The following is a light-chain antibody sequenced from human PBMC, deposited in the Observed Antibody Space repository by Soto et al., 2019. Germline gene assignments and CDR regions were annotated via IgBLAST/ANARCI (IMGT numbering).Light chain of an antibody. J-gene: IGKJ4*01. Sequence: EIVLTQSPGTLSLSPGERATLSCRASQRVSSIYLAWYQQKLGQAPRLLIYGASSRATGIPDRFSGSGSGPDFTLTISRLEPEDFGVYHCKQHGTSLTFGGGTTVESN. CDR3: KQHGTSLT. V-gene: IGKV3-20*01. CDR2: GAS. CDR1: QRVSSIY.